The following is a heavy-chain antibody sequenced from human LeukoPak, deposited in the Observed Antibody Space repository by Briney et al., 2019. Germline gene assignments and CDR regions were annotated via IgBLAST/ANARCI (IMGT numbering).Heavy chain of an antibody. Sequence: ASVKVSCKASGYTFTSYYMHWVRQAPGQGLEWMGIINPSCGSTSYAQKFQGRVTMTRDTSTSTVYMELSSLRSEDTAVYYCARGPRGRSGSYIYYYYYMDVWGKGTTVTVSS. D-gene: IGHD1-26*01. CDR2: INPSCGST. J-gene: IGHJ6*03. CDR1: GYTFTSYY. CDR3: ARGPRGRSGSYIYYYYYMDV. V-gene: IGHV1-46*01.